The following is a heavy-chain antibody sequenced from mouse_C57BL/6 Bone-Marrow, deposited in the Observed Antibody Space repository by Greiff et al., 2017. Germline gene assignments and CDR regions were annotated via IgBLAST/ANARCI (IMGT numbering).Heavy chain of an antibody. Sequence: EVKVEESGGGLVKPGGSLKLSCAASGFTFSSYAMSWVRQTPEKRLEWVATISDGGSYTYYPDNVKGRFTISRDNAKNNLYLQMSHLKSEDTAMYYCARDYGSSYVEFAYWGQGTLVTVSA. CDR3: ARDYGSSYVEFAY. CDR1: GFTFSSYA. V-gene: IGHV5-4*01. J-gene: IGHJ3*01. CDR2: ISDGGSYT. D-gene: IGHD1-1*01.